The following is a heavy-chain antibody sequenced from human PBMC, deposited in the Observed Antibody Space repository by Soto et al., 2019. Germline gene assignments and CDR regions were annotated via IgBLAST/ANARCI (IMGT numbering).Heavy chain of an antibody. CDR2: INHSGST. D-gene: IGHD5-12*01. CDR3: ARGLVGGYKNGVYFDY. V-gene: IGHV4-34*01. J-gene: IGHJ4*02. Sequence: PSETLSLTCAVYGGSFSGYYWSWIRQPPGKGLEWIGEINHSGSTNYNPSLKSRVTISVDTSKNQFSLKLSSVTAADTAVYYCARGLVGGYKNGVYFDYWGQGTLVTVSS. CDR1: GGSFSGYY.